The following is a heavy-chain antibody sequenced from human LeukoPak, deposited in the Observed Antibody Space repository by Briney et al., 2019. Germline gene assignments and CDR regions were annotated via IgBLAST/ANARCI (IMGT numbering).Heavy chain of an antibody. CDR1: GFTFSSYS. D-gene: IGHD6-19*01. J-gene: IGHJ4*02. CDR3: ASPLTVAGRGTDY. CDR2: ISSSSSYI. V-gene: IGHV3-21*01. Sequence: GGSLRLSCAASGFTFSSYSMNWVRQAPGKGLEWVSSISSSSSYIYYADSVKGRFTISRDNAKNLLYLQMNSLRAEDTAVYYCASPLTVAGRGTDYWGQGTLVTVSS.